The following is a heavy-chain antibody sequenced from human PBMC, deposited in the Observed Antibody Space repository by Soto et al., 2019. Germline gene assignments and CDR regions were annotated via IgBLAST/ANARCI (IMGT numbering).Heavy chain of an antibody. CDR3: ALSIVVYYDFWSGLNPMLDWFDP. Sequence: SGPTLVNPTQTLTLTCTFSGFSLSTSGVGVGWIRQPPGKALEWLALIYWDDDKRYSPSLKSRLTITKDTSKNQVVLTMTNMDPVDTATYFCALSIVVYYDFWSGLNPMLDWFDPWGQGTLVTVSS. CDR1: GFSLSTSGVG. V-gene: IGHV2-5*02. J-gene: IGHJ5*02. CDR2: IYWDDDK. D-gene: IGHD3-3*01.